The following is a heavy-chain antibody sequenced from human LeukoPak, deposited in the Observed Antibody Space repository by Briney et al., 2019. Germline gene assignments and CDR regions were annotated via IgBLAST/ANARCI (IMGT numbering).Heavy chain of an antibody. D-gene: IGHD6-13*01. CDR1: DYSISSGYY. Sequence: PSETLSLTCIVSDYSISSGYYWDWIRQPPGKGLEWIGSIYHNGNTYYNPSLKSRVTTSVDTSKNQFSLKLSSVTAADTAVYYCARGGDSSSRYWLRWFDPWGQGTLVTVSS. CDR3: ARGGDSSSRYWLRWFDP. J-gene: IGHJ5*02. CDR2: IYHNGNT. V-gene: IGHV4-38-2*02.